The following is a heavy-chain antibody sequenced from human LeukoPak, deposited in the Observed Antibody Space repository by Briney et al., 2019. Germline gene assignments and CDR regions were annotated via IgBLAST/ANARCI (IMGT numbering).Heavy chain of an antibody. CDR2: ISANGGFI. D-gene: IGHD3-22*01. CDR3: TKEVQRWHSYFYRPSYALDI. V-gene: IGHV3-9*03. Sequence: GGSLRLSCAVSGFNFDDYAIHWVRQGPGKGLECVAGISANGGFISYGESVKGRFTISRDNPRNSVFLQMNFLRAEDMAMYFCTKEVQRWHSYFYRPSYALDIWGQGTMVSVSS. CDR1: GFNFDDYA. J-gene: IGHJ3*02.